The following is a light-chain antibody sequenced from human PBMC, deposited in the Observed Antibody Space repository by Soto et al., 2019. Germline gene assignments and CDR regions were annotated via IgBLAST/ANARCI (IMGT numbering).Light chain of an antibody. CDR1: QSVSINY. CDR3: QQYGSSPRT. V-gene: IGKV3-20*01. CDR2: GSS. J-gene: IGKJ1*01. Sequence: EIVLTQSPGTLYLSPGERATLSCRASQSVSINYLGWYQQKPGQAPRLLLYGSSSRATGIPDRFSGGGSGTDFTLTISRLEPEDFAVYYCQQYGSSPRTFGQRTKMEIK.